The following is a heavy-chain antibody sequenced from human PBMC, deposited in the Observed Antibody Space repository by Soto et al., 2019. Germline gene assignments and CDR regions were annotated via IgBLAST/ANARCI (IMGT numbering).Heavy chain of an antibody. Sequence: QVQLVQSGAEVKKPGASVKVSCKASGYTFTSYAMHWVRQAPGQRLEWMGWINAGNGNTKYSQKFQSRVTITRDTSASTAYMELSSLRSEDTAVYYCARAQLRYFDWLTPFDYWGQGTLVTVSS. CDR3: ARAQLRYFDWLTPFDY. CDR1: GYTFTSYA. D-gene: IGHD3-9*01. CDR2: INAGNGNT. J-gene: IGHJ4*02. V-gene: IGHV1-3*01.